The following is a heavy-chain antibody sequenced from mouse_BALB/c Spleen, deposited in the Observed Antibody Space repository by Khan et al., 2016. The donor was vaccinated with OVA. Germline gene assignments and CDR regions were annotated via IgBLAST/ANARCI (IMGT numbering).Heavy chain of an antibody. CDR2: IDPFNGGN. V-gene: IGHV1S135*01. J-gene: IGHJ3*01. CDR3: ARETFDY. Sequence: VQLQQSGPELMKPGASVKFSCKASGYSFTTYYMHWVKQSHGKSLEWIGYIDPFNGGNDYNQKFKGKATLTVDKSSSTAYMHLSSLTSADTAVYYCARETFDYWGQGTLVTVSA. CDR1: GYSFTTYY. D-gene: IGHD3-2*01.